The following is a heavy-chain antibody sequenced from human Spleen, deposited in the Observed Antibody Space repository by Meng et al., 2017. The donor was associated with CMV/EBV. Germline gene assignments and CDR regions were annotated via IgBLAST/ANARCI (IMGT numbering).Heavy chain of an antibody. V-gene: IGHV1-2*02. D-gene: IGHD3-22*01. CDR2: INPNSGGT. CDR1: GYTVTGYY. CDR3: ARDRYESRGYPGL. J-gene: IGHJ4*02. Sequence: ASVKVSCKASGYTVTGYYIHWVRQAPGQGLEWMGWINPNSGGTNYAQKFQGRVTMTGDTSTSTAYLEVRSLTSDDTAVYFCARDRYESRGYPGLWGQGTLVTVSS.